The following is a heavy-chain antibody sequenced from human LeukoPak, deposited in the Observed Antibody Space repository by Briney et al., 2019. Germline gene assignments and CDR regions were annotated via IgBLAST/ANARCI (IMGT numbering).Heavy chain of an antibody. V-gene: IGHV1-18*04. CDR3: ASDLLLVGATTIDY. Sequence: GASVKVSCKASGYIFTGHYMHWVRQAPGQVLEWMGWISAYNGNTNYAQKLQGRVTMTTDTSTSTAYMELRSLRSDDTAVYYCASDLLLVGATTIDYWGQGTLVTVSS. CDR2: ISAYNGNT. CDR1: GYIFTGHY. J-gene: IGHJ4*02. D-gene: IGHD1-26*01.